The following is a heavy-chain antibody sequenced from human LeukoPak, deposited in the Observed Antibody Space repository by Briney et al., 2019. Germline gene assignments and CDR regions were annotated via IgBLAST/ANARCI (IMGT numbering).Heavy chain of an antibody. J-gene: IGHJ5*02. V-gene: IGHV4-59*01. Sequence: KASETLSLTCTVSGGSISSYYWSWIRQPPGKGLEWIGYIHYSGSASYNPSLRSRVTISVDTSKNQLSLKLSSVTAADTAVYYCAREGGYCDTSNCYSWFDPWGQGTLVTVSS. D-gene: IGHD2-21*02. CDR2: IHYSGSA. CDR1: GGSISSYY. CDR3: AREGGYCDTSNCYSWFDP.